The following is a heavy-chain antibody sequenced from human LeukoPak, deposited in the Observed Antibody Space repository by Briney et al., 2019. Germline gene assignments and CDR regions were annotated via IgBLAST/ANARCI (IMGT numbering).Heavy chain of an antibody. CDR2: ISSSGSTI. CDR1: GFTFSDYY. J-gene: IGHJ4*02. CDR3: ARTITMVRGPIRFDY. D-gene: IGHD3-10*01. V-gene: IGHV3-11*04. Sequence: PGGSLRLSCAASGFTFSDYYMSWIRQAPGKGLEWVSYISSSGSTIYYADSVKGRFTISRDKAKNSLYLQMNSLRAEDTAVYYCARTITMVRGPIRFDYWGQGTLVTVSS.